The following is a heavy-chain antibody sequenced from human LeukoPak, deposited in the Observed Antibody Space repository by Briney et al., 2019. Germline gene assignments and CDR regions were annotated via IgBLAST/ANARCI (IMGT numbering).Heavy chain of an antibody. D-gene: IGHD3-10*01. J-gene: IGHJ4*02. CDR3: ARGRPYYGSGSCYFDY. Sequence: PSETLSLTCAVYGGSFSGYYWSWIRQPPGKGLEWIGEINHSGSTNYNPSLKSRVTISVDTSKNQFSLKLSPVTAADTAVYYCARGRPYYGSGSCYFDYWGQGTLVTVSS. CDR2: INHSGST. V-gene: IGHV4-34*01. CDR1: GGSFSGYY.